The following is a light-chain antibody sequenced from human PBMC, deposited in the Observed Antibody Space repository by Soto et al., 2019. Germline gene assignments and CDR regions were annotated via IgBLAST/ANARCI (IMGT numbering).Light chain of an antibody. CDR2: SDD. Sequence: QSVLTQPPSVSEAPRQRVTISCSGNSSNIGNNGVSWYQQLPGKAPKLLIHSDDMLPSGVSDRFSGSKSGTSATLAISGLQSDDVSDDYWTAWDYSLCRNDVVTGTKVT. J-gene: IGLJ1*01. CDR1: SSNIGNNG. CDR3: TAWDYSLCRND. V-gene: IGLV1-36*01.